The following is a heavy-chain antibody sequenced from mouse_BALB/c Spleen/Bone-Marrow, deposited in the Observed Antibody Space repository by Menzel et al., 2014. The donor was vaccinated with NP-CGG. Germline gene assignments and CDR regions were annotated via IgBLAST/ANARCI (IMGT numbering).Heavy chain of an antibody. V-gene: IGHV2-6-4*01. J-gene: IGHJ4*01. D-gene: IGHD1-2*01. Sequence: VMLVESGPGLVAPSQSLSITCTASGFSLSRYSVHWVRQPTGKGLEWLGMIWGGGSTDYNSALKSRLSISKDNSKSQVFLKMNSLQTDDTAMYHCARNIHITTWMDYWGQGTSVTVSS. CDR3: ARNIHITTWMDY. CDR1: GFSLSRYS. CDR2: IWGGGST.